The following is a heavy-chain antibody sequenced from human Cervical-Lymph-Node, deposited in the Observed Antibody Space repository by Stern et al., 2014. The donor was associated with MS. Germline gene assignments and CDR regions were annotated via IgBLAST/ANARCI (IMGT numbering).Heavy chain of an antibody. CDR2: IKPMFGTA. V-gene: IGHV1-69*12. D-gene: IGHD6-13*01. J-gene: IGHJ4*02. CDR1: GGSLSTLD. CDR3: ARHQAGIAAN. Sequence: VQLVQSGAEVKRPESSVKVSFKASGGSLSTLDISWVRQAPGQGLEWVGEIKPMFGTANYAQKFKGRLTITADESTSTVYMELSSLKSEDTAIYCCARHQAGIAANWGQGTLVTVTS.